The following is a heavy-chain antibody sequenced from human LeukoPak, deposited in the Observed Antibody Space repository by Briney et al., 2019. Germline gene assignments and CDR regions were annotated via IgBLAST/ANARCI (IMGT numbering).Heavy chain of an antibody. V-gene: IGHV3-23*01. CDR3: AKATGYLL. CDR1: GFTFSSYA. J-gene: IGHJ4*02. CDR2: ISGSGGTT. D-gene: IGHD1-14*01. Sequence: GGSLRLSCAASGFTFSSYAMSWVRQAPGKGLEWVTAISGSGGTTYYADSVKGRFTISRDNSENTLFLRMNSLRAEDTAVYYCAKATGYLLWGQGTLVIVSS.